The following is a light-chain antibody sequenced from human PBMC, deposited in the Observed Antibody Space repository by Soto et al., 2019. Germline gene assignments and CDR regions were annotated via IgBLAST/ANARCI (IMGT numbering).Light chain of an antibody. CDR2: DTS. CDR3: QPYNNWPLT. V-gene: IGKV3-15*01. Sequence: EIVLTQSPGTLSLSPGERATLSCRASQSLTNNYFAWYQQKPGRALRLLIYDTSTRATGVPTRFSGSRSGAEFTLTINSLQSEDFAVYYCQPYNNWPLTFGGGTKVDIK. J-gene: IGKJ4*01. CDR1: QSLTNN.